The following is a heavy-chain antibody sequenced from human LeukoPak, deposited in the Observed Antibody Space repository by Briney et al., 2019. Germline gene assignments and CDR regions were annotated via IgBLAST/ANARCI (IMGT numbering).Heavy chain of an antibody. CDR1: GFTFSSYS. V-gene: IGHV3-21*01. D-gene: IGHD3-10*01. J-gene: IGHJ4*02. Sequence: VGSLRLSCAASGFTFSSYSMNWVRQAPGKGLEWVSSISSSSSYIYYADSVKGRFTISRDNAKNSLYLQMSSLRAEDTAVYYCARVRYGNYFDYWGQGTLVTVSS. CDR3: ARVRYGNYFDY. CDR2: ISSSSSYI.